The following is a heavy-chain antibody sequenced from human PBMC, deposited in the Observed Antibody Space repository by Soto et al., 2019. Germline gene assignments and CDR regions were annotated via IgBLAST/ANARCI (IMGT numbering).Heavy chain of an antibody. D-gene: IGHD6-13*01. Sequence: ASVKVSCKASGYTVTSYYMDWVRQAPCHRLEWMGWISANNGNTNYAQKLQGRVTMTRDTSTSTAYMDLRSLRSDDTAVYYCARDGSSWAQGRPGYYYYGMDVWGQGTPVTVSS. V-gene: IGHV1-18*04. CDR2: ISANNGNT. CDR1: GYTVTSYY. CDR3: ARDGSSWAQGRPGYYYYGMDV. J-gene: IGHJ6*02.